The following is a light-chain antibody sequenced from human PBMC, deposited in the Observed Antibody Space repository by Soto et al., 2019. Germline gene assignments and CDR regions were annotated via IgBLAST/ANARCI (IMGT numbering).Light chain of an antibody. CDR2: KAS. CDR3: LQHNSYPRT. Sequence: DIQMTQSPSTLSGSVGDRVAITCRASQTISSWLAWYQQKPGKAPKLLIYKASTLKSGVTSRFSGSGSGTEFTLTISSLQPEDFATYYCLQHNSYPRTFGPGTQVDIK. V-gene: IGKV1-5*03. CDR1: QTISSW. J-gene: IGKJ1*01.